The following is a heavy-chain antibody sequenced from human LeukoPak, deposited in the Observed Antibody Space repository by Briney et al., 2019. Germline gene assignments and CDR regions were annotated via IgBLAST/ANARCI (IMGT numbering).Heavy chain of an antibody. V-gene: IGHV3-23*01. CDR2: ISGSGGST. CDR3: AKDGMATISYYFDY. D-gene: IGHD5-24*01. CDR1: GFTFSAYP. Sequence: GGSLRLSCAASGFTFSAYPMSWFRQAPGKGLEWVSLISGSGGSTYYADSVKGRFTISRDNSKNTLYLQMNSLRAEDTAVYYCAKDGMATISYYFDYWGQGTLVTVSS. J-gene: IGHJ4*02.